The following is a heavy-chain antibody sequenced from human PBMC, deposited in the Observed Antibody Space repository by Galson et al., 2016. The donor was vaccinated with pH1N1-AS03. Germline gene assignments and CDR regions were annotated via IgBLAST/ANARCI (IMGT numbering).Heavy chain of an antibody. D-gene: IGHD3-10*02. Sequence: SLRLSCAASGFTFRSYGMHWVRKTPGKGLQWVAVISYDESKKLYADSVSGRSTISRDNSKNNLYLQMNSLIPEDTAVYFCARSQSFYVDYFDNWGQGPLVTVSS. J-gene: IGHJ4*02. CDR1: GFTFRSYG. CDR3: ARSQSFYVDYFDN. CDR2: ISYDESKK. V-gene: IGHV3-30*03.